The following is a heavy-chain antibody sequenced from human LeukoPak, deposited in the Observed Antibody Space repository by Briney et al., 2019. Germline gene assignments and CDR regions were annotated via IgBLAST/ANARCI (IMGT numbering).Heavy chain of an antibody. CDR2: IHPHGIF. D-gene: IGHD6-19*01. CDR1: GGSCDDYY. Sequence: SETLSLTCAVHGGSCDDYYCSWIRQPPGKGLEWIGEIHPHGIFYYNSSLTSRVTISIDTSKSQFSLRLTSVTAADTAFYYCARGSEGSKAGDLWGQGSLVIVSS. V-gene: IGHV4-34*01. J-gene: IGHJ5*02. CDR3: ARGSEGSKAGDL.